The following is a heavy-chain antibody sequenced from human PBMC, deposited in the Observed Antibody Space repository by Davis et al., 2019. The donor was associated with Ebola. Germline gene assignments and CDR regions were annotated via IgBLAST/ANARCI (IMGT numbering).Heavy chain of an antibody. J-gene: IGHJ6*02. D-gene: IGHD5-24*01. CDR1: GFRFSSYG. CDR2: ISYDGSNK. V-gene: IGHV3-30*18. CDR3: AKDLEADYGLDV. Sequence: GESLKISCVTSGFRFSSYGIHWVRQAPGQGLEWVAVISYDGSNKFYTDSVKGRFTISRDNSKNTLYLQMNRLTAEDTAVYYCAKDLEADYGLDVWGHGTTVTVSS.